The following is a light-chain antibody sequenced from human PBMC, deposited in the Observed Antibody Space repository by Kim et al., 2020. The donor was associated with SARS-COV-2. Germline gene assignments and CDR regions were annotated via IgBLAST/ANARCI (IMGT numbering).Light chain of an antibody. CDR1: NSNIGRHT. CDR2: SDY. J-gene: IGLJ3*02. CDR3: ATWDVSLSAWV. Sequence: ELTQPPSLSETPGQRVTISCSGSNSNIGRHTVNWYQQVPGTAPKLLIYSDYQRPSGVPNRFSGSKSGTSASLAISGLQSEDEADYYCATWDVSLSAWVFGGGTQLTVL. V-gene: IGLV1-44*01.